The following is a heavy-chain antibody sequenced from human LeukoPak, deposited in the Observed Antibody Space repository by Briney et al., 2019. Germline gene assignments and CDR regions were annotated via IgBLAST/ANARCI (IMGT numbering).Heavy chain of an antibody. CDR3: ARDRAYYDFWSGYVDAFDI. Sequence: SETLSLTCIVSGGSISSSSYYWGWIRQPPGKGLEWIGSIYYSGSTYYNPSLKSRVTISVDTSKNQFSLKLSSVTAEDTAVYYCARDRAYYDFWSGYVDAFDIWGQGTMVTVSS. J-gene: IGHJ3*02. CDR1: GGSISSSSYY. D-gene: IGHD3-3*01. V-gene: IGHV4-39*07. CDR2: IYYSGST.